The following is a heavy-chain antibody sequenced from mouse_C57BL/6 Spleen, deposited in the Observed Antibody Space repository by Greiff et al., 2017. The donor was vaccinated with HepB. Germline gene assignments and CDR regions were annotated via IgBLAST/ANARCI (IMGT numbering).Heavy chain of an antibody. CDR1: GFTFSDYG. Sequence: EVKLMESGGGLVKPGGSLKLSCAASGFTFSDYGMHWVRQAPEKGLEWVAYISSGSSTIYYADTVKGRFTISRDNAKNTLFLQMTSLRSEDTAMYYCARPGSSYVLYFDYWGQGTTLTVSS. CDR3: ARPGSSYVLYFDY. V-gene: IGHV5-17*01. J-gene: IGHJ2*01. CDR2: ISSGSSTI. D-gene: IGHD1-1*01.